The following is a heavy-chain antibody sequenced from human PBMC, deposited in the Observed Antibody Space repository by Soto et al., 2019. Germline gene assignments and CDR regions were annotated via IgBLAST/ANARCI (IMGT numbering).Heavy chain of an antibody. CDR2: ILSKTDGGRT. D-gene: IGHD3-16*02. V-gene: IGHV3-15*01. CDR1: GFNFNDHY. CDR3: STFVFIRGNDRYRWAY. Sequence: GGALRLSCAASGFNFNDHYMDRVPPAPGKGLEGVSRILSKTDGGRTDYAAPVQGRFTISRDDSQNTLYLQMNSLKTEDTAVYYCSTFVFIRGNDRYRWAYRAQRTLVTGSS. J-gene: IGHJ4*02.